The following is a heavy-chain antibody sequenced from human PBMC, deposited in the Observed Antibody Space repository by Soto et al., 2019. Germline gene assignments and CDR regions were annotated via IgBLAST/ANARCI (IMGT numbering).Heavy chain of an antibody. CDR1: GYSFTSYW. CDR2: IDPSDSYT. D-gene: IGHD2-21*01. CDR3: ASRIRSHCYNFYHYYYCGMDV. Sequence: GESMKISCKGSGYSFTSYWISWVRQMPGKGLEWMGRIDPSDSYTNYSPSFQGHVTISADKSISTAYLQWSSLKASDTAVYYCASRIRSHCYNFYHYYYCGMDVWGQGTTVTGS. V-gene: IGHV5-10-1*01. J-gene: IGHJ6*02.